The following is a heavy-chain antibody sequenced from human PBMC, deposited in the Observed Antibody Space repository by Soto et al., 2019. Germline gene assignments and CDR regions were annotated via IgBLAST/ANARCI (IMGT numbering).Heavy chain of an antibody. D-gene: IGHD3-3*01. J-gene: IGHJ5*02. CDR3: ASKSATDTNNWFDP. Sequence: KLPETLSLTCAVYGGSFSGYYWSWIRQPPGKGLEWIGEINHSGSTNYNPSLKSRVTISVDTSKNQFSLKLSSVTAADTAVYYCASKSATDTNNWFDPWGQGTLVTVSS. CDR2: INHSGST. V-gene: IGHV4-34*01. CDR1: GGSFSGYY.